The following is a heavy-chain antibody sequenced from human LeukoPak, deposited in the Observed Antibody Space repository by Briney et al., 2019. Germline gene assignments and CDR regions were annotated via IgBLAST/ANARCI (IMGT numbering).Heavy chain of an antibody. CDR3: ARDQPLEH. D-gene: IGHD3-3*01. V-gene: IGHV3-66*02. Sequence: GGSLRLSCAASGFTVSSNYMSWVRQAPGKGLEWVSVIYGAVNPYYADSVKGRFTISRDNSKNTLYLQMNSLRTEDTAVYYCARDQPLEHWGQGTIVTVSS. CDR2: IYGAVNP. J-gene: IGHJ3*01. CDR1: GFTVSSNY.